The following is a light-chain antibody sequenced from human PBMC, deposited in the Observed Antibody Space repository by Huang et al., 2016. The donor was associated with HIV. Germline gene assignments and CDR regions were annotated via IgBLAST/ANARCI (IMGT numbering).Light chain of an antibody. V-gene: IGKV3-20*01. CDR3: HQYGRSPYT. CDR1: QSVSHNF. CDR2: GAS. Sequence: EIVLTQSPGTLSLSPGERATLSCRASQSVSHNFVAWYQQKAGQAPRLLLFGASSRATGIPDRFSGSGSGIDFTLTINRLEPEDFAVYFCHQYGRSPYTFGQGTKLEIK. J-gene: IGKJ2*01.